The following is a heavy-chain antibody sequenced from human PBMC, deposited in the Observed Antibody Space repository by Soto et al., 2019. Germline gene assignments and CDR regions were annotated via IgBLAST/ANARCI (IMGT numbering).Heavy chain of an antibody. CDR1: GFTFSSYG. CDR3: AKDRTGDWYAFDL. V-gene: IGHV3-30*18. D-gene: IGHD1-1*01. J-gene: IGHJ3*01. CDR2: ISYDGSNK. Sequence: QVQLVESGGGVVQPGRSLRLSCAASGFTFSSYGMHWVRQAPGKGLEWVAVISYDGSNKYYADSVKGRFTISRDNSKNTLYLQMNSLRAEDTAVYYCAKDRTGDWYAFDLWGQGTMVTVSS.